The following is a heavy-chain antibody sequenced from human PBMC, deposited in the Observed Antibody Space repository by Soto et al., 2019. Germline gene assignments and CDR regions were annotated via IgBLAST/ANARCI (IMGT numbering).Heavy chain of an antibody. Sequence: PGGSLRLSCSASGFTFSSYAMHWVRQAPGKGLEYVSAISGNGGSTYYADSVKGRFTISRDNSKNTLYLQMSSLRAEDTAVYYCVKDRSNYYDSSGYPVVWGQGTLVTVSS. CDR1: GFTFSSYA. V-gene: IGHV3-64D*06. D-gene: IGHD3-22*01. CDR3: VKDRSNYYDSSGYPVV. J-gene: IGHJ4*02. CDR2: ISGNGGST.